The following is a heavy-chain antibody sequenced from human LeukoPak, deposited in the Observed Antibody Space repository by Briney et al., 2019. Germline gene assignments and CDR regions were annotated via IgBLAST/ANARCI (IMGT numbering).Heavy chain of an antibody. CDR1: GFTFSSYS. V-gene: IGHV3-48*04. CDR2: ISSSSSTI. J-gene: IGHJ5*02. CDR3: ARDRFVVVTAIQAKTNYNWFDP. Sequence: PGGSLRLSCAASGFTFSSYSMNWVRQAPGKGLEWVSYISSSSSTIYYADSVKGRFTISRDNAKNSLYLQMNSLRAEDTAVYYCARDRFVVVTAIQAKTNYNWFDPWGQGTLVTVSS. D-gene: IGHD2-21*02.